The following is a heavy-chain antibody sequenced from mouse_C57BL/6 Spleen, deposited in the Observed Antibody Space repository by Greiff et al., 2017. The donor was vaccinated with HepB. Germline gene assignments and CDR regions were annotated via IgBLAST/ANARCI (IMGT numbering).Heavy chain of an antibody. V-gene: IGHV5-9*01. D-gene: IGHD3-2*01. Sequence: EVKLVESGGGLVKPGGSLKLSCAASGFTFSSYTMSWVRQTPEKRLVWVATISGGGGNTYYPDSVKGRFTISRDNAKNTLYLQMSSLRSEDTALYYCARQGRQRDYYAMDYWGQGTSVTVSS. CDR1: GFTFSSYT. J-gene: IGHJ4*01. CDR3: ARQGRQRDYYAMDY. CDR2: ISGGGGNT.